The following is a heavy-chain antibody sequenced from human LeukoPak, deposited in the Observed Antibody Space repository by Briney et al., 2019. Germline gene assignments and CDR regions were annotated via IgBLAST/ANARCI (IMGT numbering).Heavy chain of an antibody. CDR1: GFTFDDYA. Sequence: PGGSLRLSCAASGFTFDDYAMHWVRQAPGKGLEWVSGINWNSGNIAYADSVKGRFTISRDNAKNSVHLQMNSLRAEDTAVYYCAKGKSSGWLYFDYWGQGTLVTVSS. CDR2: INWNSGNI. CDR3: AKGKSSGWLYFDY. J-gene: IGHJ4*02. V-gene: IGHV3-9*01. D-gene: IGHD6-19*01.